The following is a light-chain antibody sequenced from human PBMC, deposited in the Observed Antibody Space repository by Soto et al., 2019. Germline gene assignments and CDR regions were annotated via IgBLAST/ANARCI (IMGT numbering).Light chain of an antibody. J-gene: IGKJ1*01. CDR1: QNIYYN. CDR3: LQYHNLWA. Sequence: ILMTQSPATVSVSPGESATLSCRASQNIYYNVAWYQHRPGQAPRLLIYRASTRAPGVPARFSGSGSGTEFTLTISSLQPEDFTVYSCLQYHNLWAFGLGTTVEI. CDR2: RAS. V-gene: IGKV3-15*01.